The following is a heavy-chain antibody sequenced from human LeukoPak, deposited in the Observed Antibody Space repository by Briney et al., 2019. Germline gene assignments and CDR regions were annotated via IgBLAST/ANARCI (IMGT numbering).Heavy chain of an antibody. CDR2: IYYSGST. Sequence: PSETLSLTCTVSGGSISSSSYYWGWIRQPPGKGLEWIGSIYYSGSTYYNPSLKSRVTISVDTSKSQFSLKLSSVTAADTAVYYCARTEYSSGWSEPFDYWGQGTLVTVSS. J-gene: IGHJ4*02. CDR3: ARTEYSSGWSEPFDY. V-gene: IGHV4-39*07. D-gene: IGHD6-19*01. CDR1: GGSISSSSYY.